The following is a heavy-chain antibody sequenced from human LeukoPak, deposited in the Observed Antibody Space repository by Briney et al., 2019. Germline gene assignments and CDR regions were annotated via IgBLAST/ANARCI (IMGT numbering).Heavy chain of an antibody. CDR3: ARVLKAAAGYYYYYMDV. CDR1: GFTFSSHG. V-gene: IGHV3-23*01. Sequence: GGSLRLSCAASGFTFSSHGMNWVRQAPGKGLEWVSGITASGDRTYYADSVKGRFTMSRDNSKNTVYLQMNSLRVDDTAVYYCARVLKAAAGYYYYYMDVWGKGTTVTVSS. D-gene: IGHD6-13*01. J-gene: IGHJ6*03. CDR2: ITASGDRT.